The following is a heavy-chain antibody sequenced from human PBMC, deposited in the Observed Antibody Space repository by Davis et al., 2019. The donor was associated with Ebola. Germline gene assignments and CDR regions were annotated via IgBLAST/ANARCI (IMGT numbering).Heavy chain of an antibody. D-gene: IGHD5-12*01. J-gene: IGHJ4*02. V-gene: IGHV3-23*01. CDR2: VTSSGGGT. CDR1: GFTFSSYA. CDR3: AREGYTGYVRISGSYYADY. Sequence: GGSLRLSCAASGFTFSSYAMTWARQAPGKGLEWVSAVTSSGGGTYYADSVKGRFTISRDNAKNSVYLQLNSLTDEDTAVYYFAREGYTGYVRISGSYYADYWGQGTLVTVSS.